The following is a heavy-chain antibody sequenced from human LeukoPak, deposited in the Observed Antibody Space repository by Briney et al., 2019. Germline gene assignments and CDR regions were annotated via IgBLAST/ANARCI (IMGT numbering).Heavy chain of an antibody. CDR1: GYTFTAYY. Sequence: GASVKVSCTASGYTFTAYYMHWVRQAPGQGLEWMGWINPNSGGTNYPQKFQGSVTMTRDTSITTAYTELSRLRSDDTAVYYCARALRGYNYGYPANDAFDIWGQGTLVTVSS. D-gene: IGHD5-18*01. CDR3: ARALRGYNYGYPANDAFDI. CDR2: INPNSGGT. J-gene: IGHJ3*02. V-gene: IGHV1-2*02.